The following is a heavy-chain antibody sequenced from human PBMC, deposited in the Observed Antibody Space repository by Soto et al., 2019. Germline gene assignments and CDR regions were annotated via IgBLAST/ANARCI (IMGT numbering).Heavy chain of an antibody. J-gene: IGHJ3*02. CDR2: IYYSGST. Sequence: SGTLSLTCTVSGVSISSYYWSWIRQPPGKGLEWIGYIYYSGSTNYNPSLKSRVTISVDTSKNQFSLKLSSVTAADTAVYYCARIMWGVRAAGTAGFDIWGQGTMVTVSS. CDR1: GVSISSYY. D-gene: IGHD6-13*01. CDR3: ARIMWGVRAAGTAGFDI. V-gene: IGHV4-59*08.